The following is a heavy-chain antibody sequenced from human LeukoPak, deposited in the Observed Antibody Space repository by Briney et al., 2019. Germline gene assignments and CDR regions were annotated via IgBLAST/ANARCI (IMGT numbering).Heavy chain of an antibody. D-gene: IGHD6-13*01. CDR3: ARSSSSWFNWFDP. V-gene: IGHV1-69*13. Sequence: PSVKVSCKASGGTFSSYAISWVRQAPGQGLEWMGGIIPIFGTANYAQKFQGRVTITADESTSTAYMELSSLRSEDTAVYYCARSSSSWFNWFDPWGQGTLVTVSS. J-gene: IGHJ5*02. CDR2: IIPIFGTA. CDR1: GGTFSSYA.